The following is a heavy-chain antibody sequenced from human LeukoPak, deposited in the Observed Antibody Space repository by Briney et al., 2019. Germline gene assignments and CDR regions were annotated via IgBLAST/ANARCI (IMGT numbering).Heavy chain of an antibody. CDR3: ATRILGYCSSTSCYTGYFQH. CDR1: GYTFTSYY. J-gene: IGHJ1*01. CDR2: IIPIFGTA. Sequence: SVKVSCKASGYTFTSYYMHWVRQAPGQGLEWMGGIIPIFGTANYAQKFQGRVTITADESTSTAYMELSSLRSEDTAVYYCATRILGYCSSTSCYTGYFQHWGQGTLVTVSS. V-gene: IGHV1-69*13. D-gene: IGHD2-2*02.